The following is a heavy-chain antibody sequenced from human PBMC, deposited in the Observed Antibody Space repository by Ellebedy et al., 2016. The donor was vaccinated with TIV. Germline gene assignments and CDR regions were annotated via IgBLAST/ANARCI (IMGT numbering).Heavy chain of an antibody. J-gene: IGHJ5*02. CDR1: GYSFTSYW. CDR2: IYPGDSDT. D-gene: IGHD3-9*01. CDR3: ARQAFDPYNWFDP. Sequence: GGSLRLXXKGSGYSFTSYWIGWVRQMPGKGLEWMGIIYPGDSDTRYSPSFQGQVTISADKSISTAYLQWSSLKASDTAMYYCARQAFDPYNWFDPWGQGTLVTVSS. V-gene: IGHV5-51*01.